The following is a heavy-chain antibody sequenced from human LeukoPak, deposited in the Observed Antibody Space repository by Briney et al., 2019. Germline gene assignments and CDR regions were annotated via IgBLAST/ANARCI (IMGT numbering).Heavy chain of an antibody. CDR1: GGSFSGYY. D-gene: IGHD3-22*01. J-gene: IGHJ4*02. V-gene: IGHV4-34*01. Sequence: PSETLSLTCAVYGGSFSGYYWSWIRQPPGKGLEWIGEINHSGSTNYNPSLKSRVTISVDTSKNQFSLKLSSVTAADTAVYYCASGDSSGYYYSAGRDFDYWGQGTLVTVS. CDR3: ASGDSSGYYYSAGRDFDY. CDR2: INHSGST.